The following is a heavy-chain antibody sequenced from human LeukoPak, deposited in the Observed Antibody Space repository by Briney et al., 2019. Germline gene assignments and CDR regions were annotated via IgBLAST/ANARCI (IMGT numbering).Heavy chain of an antibody. V-gene: IGHV5-51*01. D-gene: IGHD2-21*02. CDR1: GYSFSNYW. CDR3: AIPPGYCGNDCSFDH. CDR2: IYPGDYET. Sequence: GEALKISCEGSGYSFSNYWIGWVRQMPGKGLEWMGIIYPGDYETRYSPSFQGLVTISVDKSISTAYLQWSSLKASDTAMYYCAIPPGYCGNDCSFDHWGQGTLVTVSS. J-gene: IGHJ4*02.